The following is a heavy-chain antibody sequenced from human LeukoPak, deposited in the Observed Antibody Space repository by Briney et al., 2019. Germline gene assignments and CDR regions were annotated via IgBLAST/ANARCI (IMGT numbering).Heavy chain of an antibody. J-gene: IGHJ6*02. CDR2: IYYSGST. CDR3: ARGDPGYYGMDV. Sequence: PSETLSLTSTVSGGSISSYYWSWIRQPPGKGLEWIGYIYYSGSTNYNPSLKSRVTISVDTSKNQFSLKLSSVTAADTAVYYCARGDPGYYGMDVWGQGTTVTVSS. CDR1: GGSISSYY. V-gene: IGHV4-59*01.